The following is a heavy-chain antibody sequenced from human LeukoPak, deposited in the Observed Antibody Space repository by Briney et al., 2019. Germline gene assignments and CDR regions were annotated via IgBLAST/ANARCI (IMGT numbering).Heavy chain of an antibody. CDR2: ISRNSTYI. CDR1: GFTFSSYE. Sequence: GGSLRLSCAASGFTFSSYEMNWVRQAPGKGLERVASISRNSTYIHYADSVKGRFTISRDNARNSLFLQMNSLRAEDTAIYYCASDEGNYFDYWGQGTLVTVSS. CDR3: ASDEGNYFDY. J-gene: IGHJ4*02. V-gene: IGHV3-21*01.